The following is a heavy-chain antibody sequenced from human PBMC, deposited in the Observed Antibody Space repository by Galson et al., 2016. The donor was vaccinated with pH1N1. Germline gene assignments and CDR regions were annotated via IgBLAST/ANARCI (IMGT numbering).Heavy chain of an antibody. D-gene: IGHD4-17*01. Sequence: SLRLSCAASGSNSDYNMNWVRLAPGKGLEWVSSISGSGGRKHYADSVQGRFIISRDNSKNTLYLHMKSLRAGDTALYFCAKGGYGDYGLDGFDIWGQGTMVIVSS. V-gene: IGHV3-23*01. CDR1: GSNSDYN. CDR2: ISGSGGRK. CDR3: AKGGYGDYGLDGFDI. J-gene: IGHJ3*02.